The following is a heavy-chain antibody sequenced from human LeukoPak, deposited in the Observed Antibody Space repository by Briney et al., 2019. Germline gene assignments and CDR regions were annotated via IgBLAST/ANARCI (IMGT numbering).Heavy chain of an antibody. J-gene: IGHJ5*02. CDR3: AKDRAAMVLGWFDP. D-gene: IGHD5-18*01. Sequence: GRSLRLSCAASGFTFDDYAVHWVRQAPGKGLEWVSGISWNSGSIGYADCVKGRFTISRDNAKNSLYLQMNSLRAEDTALYYCAKDRAAMVLGWFDPWGQGTLVTVSS. CDR1: GFTFDDYA. V-gene: IGHV3-9*01. CDR2: ISWNSGSI.